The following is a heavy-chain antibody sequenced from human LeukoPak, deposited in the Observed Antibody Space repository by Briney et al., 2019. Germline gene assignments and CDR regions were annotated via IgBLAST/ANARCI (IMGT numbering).Heavy chain of an antibody. D-gene: IGHD6-13*01. CDR3: ARDATPRSIAAAGTSPDYHYMDV. CDR2: MNPNSGNT. J-gene: IGHJ6*03. Sequence: ASVKVSCKASGYTFTSYDINWVRQATGQGLEWMGWMNPNSGNTGYAQKFQGRVTMTRNTSISTAYMELSSLRSEDTAVYYCARDATPRSIAAAGTSPDYHYMDVWGKGTTVTISS. CDR1: GYTFTSYD. V-gene: IGHV1-8*01.